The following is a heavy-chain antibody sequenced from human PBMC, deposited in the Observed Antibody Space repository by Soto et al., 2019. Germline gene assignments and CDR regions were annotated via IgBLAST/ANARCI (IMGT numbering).Heavy chain of an antibody. V-gene: IGHV1-18*01. CDR3: ARDLGYISSSALVY. D-gene: IGHD6-6*01. CDR2: ISAYNGNT. CDR1: GYTFTSYG. J-gene: IGHJ4*02. Sequence: ASVKVSCKASGYTFTSYGISWVRQAPGQGLEWMGWISAYNGNTNYAQKLQGRVTMTTDTSTSTAYMELRSLRSDDTAVYYCARDLGYISSSALVYWGQGTLVTVSS.